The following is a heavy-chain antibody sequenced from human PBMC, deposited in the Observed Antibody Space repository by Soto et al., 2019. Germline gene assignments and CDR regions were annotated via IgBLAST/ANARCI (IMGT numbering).Heavy chain of an antibody. CDR2: ISAYNGNT. Sequence: ASVKVSCKASGYTFTSYGISWVRQAPGQGLEWMGWISAYNGNTNYAQKLQGRVTMTTDTSTSTAYMELRSLRSDDTAVYYCARDRGTIFGVVHYGMDVWGQGTTVTVSS. J-gene: IGHJ6*02. CDR1: GYTFTSYG. V-gene: IGHV1-18*01. CDR3: ARDRGTIFGVVHYGMDV. D-gene: IGHD3-3*01.